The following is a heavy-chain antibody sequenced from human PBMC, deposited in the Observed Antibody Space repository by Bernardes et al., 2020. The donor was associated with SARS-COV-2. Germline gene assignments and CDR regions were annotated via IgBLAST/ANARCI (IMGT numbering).Heavy chain of an antibody. J-gene: IGHJ4*02. V-gene: IGHV5-51*01. CDR2: IYPGVTDA. Sequence: GESLKISCKASGYIFSTYWIGWVRQMPGKGLEWMGHIYPGVTDARYSPSFEGQVTISVDTSISTAYLQWSTLKASDTAIYYCARGVRDTSSWYTLGYWGQGTLVTVSS. CDR1: GYIFSTYW. D-gene: IGHD6-13*01. CDR3: ARGVRDTSSWYTLGY.